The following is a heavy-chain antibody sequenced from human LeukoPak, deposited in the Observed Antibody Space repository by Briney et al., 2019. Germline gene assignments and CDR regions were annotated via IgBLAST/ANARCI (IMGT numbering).Heavy chain of an antibody. Sequence: PGGSLRLSCAASGFTFSSYWMTWVRQAPGKGLEWVSSISSSSSYIYYADSVKGRFTISRDNAKNSLYLQMNSLRAEDTAVYYCARDMSLSSSWYLLSNYYYYYYMDVWGKGTTVTISS. CDR2: ISSSSSYI. J-gene: IGHJ6*03. CDR3: ARDMSLSSSWYLLSNYYYYYYMDV. CDR1: GFTFSSYW. D-gene: IGHD6-13*01. V-gene: IGHV3-21*01.